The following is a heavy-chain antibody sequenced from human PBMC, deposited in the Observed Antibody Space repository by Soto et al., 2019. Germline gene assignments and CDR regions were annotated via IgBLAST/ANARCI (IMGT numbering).Heavy chain of an antibody. CDR2: TSYRSKWYN. J-gene: IGHJ6*02. V-gene: IGHV6-1*01. Sequence: SQTLSLTRALSGDSVSSNSAACNWSRQSPSRGLEWLVRTSYRSKWYNDYAVSVKSRITINPDTSKNQFSLQLNSVPPEDTAVYYCARDYDILTGSYGMDVWGQGTTVTVSS. CDR1: GDSVSSNSAA. D-gene: IGHD3-9*01. CDR3: ARDYDILTGSYGMDV.